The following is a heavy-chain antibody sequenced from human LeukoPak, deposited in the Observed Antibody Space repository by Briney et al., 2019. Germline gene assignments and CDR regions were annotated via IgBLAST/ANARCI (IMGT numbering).Heavy chain of an antibody. CDR3: TRAGTY. CDR2: IYFSGST. D-gene: IGHD1-7*01. Sequence: SETLSLTCTVSGGSIGSGDYSWNWVRQHPGKGLEWIGHIYFSGSTSYNPSLKSRVTISLDTSKNQFSLKLRSVTAADTAVYYCTRAGTYWGQGTLVTVSS. J-gene: IGHJ4*02. CDR1: GGSIGSGDYS. V-gene: IGHV4-31*03.